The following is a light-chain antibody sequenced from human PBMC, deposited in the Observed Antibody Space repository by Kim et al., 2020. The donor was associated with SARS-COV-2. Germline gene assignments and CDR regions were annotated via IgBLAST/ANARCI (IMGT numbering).Light chain of an antibody. Sequence: ALGQTVRITCQGDSLRSYYASWYQQKHGQAPVLVIYGKNNRPSGIPDRFSGSSSGNTASLTITGAQAEDEADYYCNSRDSSGNHWVFGGGTKLTVL. CDR1: SLRSYY. CDR2: GKN. J-gene: IGLJ3*02. CDR3: NSRDSSGNHWV. V-gene: IGLV3-19*01.